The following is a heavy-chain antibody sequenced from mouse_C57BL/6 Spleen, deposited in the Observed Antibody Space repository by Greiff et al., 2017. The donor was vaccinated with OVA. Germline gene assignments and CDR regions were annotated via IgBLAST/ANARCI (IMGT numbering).Heavy chain of an antibody. CDR2: ISYDGSN. Sequence: EVKLMESGPGLVKPSQSLSLTCSVTGYSITSGYYWNWIRQFPGNKLEWMGYISYDGSNNYNPSLKNRISITRDTSKNQFFLKLNSVTTEDTSTYYCAREGYEDAMDYWGQGTSVTVSS. D-gene: IGHD2-2*01. CDR1: GYSITSGYY. J-gene: IGHJ4*01. CDR3: AREGYEDAMDY. V-gene: IGHV3-6*01.